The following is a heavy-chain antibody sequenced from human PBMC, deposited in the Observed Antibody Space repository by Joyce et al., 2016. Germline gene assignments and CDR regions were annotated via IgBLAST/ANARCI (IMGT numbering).Heavy chain of an antibody. CDR1: GGSFSGYY. D-gene: IGHD6-13*01. Sequence: QVQLQQWGAGLLKPSETLSLTCAVYGGSFSGYYWTFIRQPPVKVLEWIGEINGGGITNYNSSLKSRVTRFLDTSRNRFSLKLTSVTAADTAFYYCARGRGYTTSVRRRGMDVWGQGTTVTVSS. V-gene: IGHV4-34*01. CDR3: ARGRGYTTSVRRRGMDV. CDR2: INGGGIT. J-gene: IGHJ6*02.